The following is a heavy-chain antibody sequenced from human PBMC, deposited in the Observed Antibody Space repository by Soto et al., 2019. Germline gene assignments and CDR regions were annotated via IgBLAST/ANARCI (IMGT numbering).Heavy chain of an antibody. CDR3: ARRPDYCSGGSCYSAAWFDS. J-gene: IGHJ5*01. D-gene: IGHD2-15*01. CDR2: IIPIFGTA. CDR1: GGTFSSYA. Sequence: SVKVSCKASGGTFSSYAISWVRQAPGQGLEWMGGIIPIFGTANYAQKFQGRVTITADESTSTAYMELSSLRSEDTAVYYCARRPDYCSGGSCYSAAWFDSWGQGTLVTVS. V-gene: IGHV1-69*13.